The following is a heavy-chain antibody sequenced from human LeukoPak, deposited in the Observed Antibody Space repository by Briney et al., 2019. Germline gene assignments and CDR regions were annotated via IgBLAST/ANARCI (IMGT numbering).Heavy chain of an antibody. V-gene: IGHV5-10-1*01. Sequence: GESLRISRKGSGYSFTSYWISWVRQMPGKGLEWMGRIDPSDSYTNYSPSFQGHVTISADKSISTAYLQWSSLKASDTAMSYCARLYYGSGSQTGADYWGQGTLVTVSS. CDR3: ARLYYGSGSQTGADY. CDR2: IDPSDSYT. CDR1: GYSFTSYW. D-gene: IGHD3-10*01. J-gene: IGHJ4*02.